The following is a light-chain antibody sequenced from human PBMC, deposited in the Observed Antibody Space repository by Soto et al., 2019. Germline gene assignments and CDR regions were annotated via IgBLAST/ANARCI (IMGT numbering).Light chain of an antibody. J-gene: IGLJ1*01. CDR1: SSDVGGYNF. V-gene: IGLV2-14*01. Sequence: QSVLTQPASVSGSPGQSITISCTGTSSDVGGYNFVSWYQQHPGKAPKLIIYDVSNRPSGVSYRFSGSKSGNTASLTISGLQAEDEAEYYCCSYTGRSTNVFGPGTKVTVL. CDR3: CSYTGRSTNV. CDR2: DVS.